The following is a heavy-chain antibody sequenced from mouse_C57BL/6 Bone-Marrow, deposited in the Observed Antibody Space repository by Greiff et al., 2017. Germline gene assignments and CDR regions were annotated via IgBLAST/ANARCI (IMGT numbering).Heavy chain of an antibody. CDR3: ARHWDAFAY. CDR2: ISSGGSYT. CDR1: GFTFSSYG. V-gene: IGHV5-6*01. J-gene: IGHJ3*01. Sequence: EVKLMESGGDLVKPGGSLKLSCAASGFTFSSYGMSWVRQTPDKRLEWVATISSGGSYTYYPDSVKGRFTISRDNAKNTLYLQMSSLKSEDTAMYYCARHWDAFAYWGQGTLVTVSA. D-gene: IGHD4-1*01.